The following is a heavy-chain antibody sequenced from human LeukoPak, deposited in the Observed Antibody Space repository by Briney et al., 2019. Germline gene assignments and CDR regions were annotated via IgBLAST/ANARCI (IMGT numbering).Heavy chain of an antibody. J-gene: IGHJ4*02. V-gene: IGHV1-69*04. CDR1: GGTFSSYA. Sequence: GASVKVSCKASGGTFSSYAISWVRQASGQGLEWMGRIIPILGIANYAQKFQGRVTITADKSTSTAYMELSSLRSEDTAVYYCARAPYYYDSSGYYGLDYWGQGTLVTVYS. CDR2: IIPILGIA. D-gene: IGHD3-22*01. CDR3: ARAPYYYDSSGYYGLDY.